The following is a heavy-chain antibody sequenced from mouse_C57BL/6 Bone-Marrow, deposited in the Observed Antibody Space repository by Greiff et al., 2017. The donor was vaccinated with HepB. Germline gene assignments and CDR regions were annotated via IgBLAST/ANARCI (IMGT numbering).Heavy chain of an antibody. V-gene: IGHV1-72*01. CDR1: GYTFTSYW. Sequence: VQLQQPGAELVKPGASVKLSCKASGYTFTSYWMHWVKQRPGRGLEWIGRIDPNSGGTKYNEKFKSRATLTVDKPSSTAYMQLSSLTSEDSAVYYCAREEATVVATDYAMDYWGQGTSVTVSS. CDR2: IDPNSGGT. J-gene: IGHJ4*01. CDR3: AREEATVVATDYAMDY. D-gene: IGHD1-1*01.